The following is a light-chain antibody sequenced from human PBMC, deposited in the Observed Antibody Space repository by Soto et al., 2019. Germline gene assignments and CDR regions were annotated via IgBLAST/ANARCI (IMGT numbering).Light chain of an antibody. CDR2: GAS. CDR1: QSVSSN. CDR3: QQYNNWPPIT. V-gene: IGKV3-15*01. J-gene: IGKJ5*01. Sequence: EIVWTQPPATPSSTPGETATLSCRASQSVSSNLAWYQQKPDQAPRLLIYGASIGATGIPARFSGSGSGTEFTLTISSLQSEDFAVYYCQQYNNWPPITFGRGTRLEIK.